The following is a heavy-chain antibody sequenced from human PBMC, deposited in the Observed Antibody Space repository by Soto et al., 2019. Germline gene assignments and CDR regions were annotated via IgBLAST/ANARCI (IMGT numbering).Heavy chain of an antibody. CDR2: ISGSGGST. Sequence: GGSLSLSCAASGFPFSSYAMSWVRQAPGKGLEWVSAISGSGGSTYYADSVKGRFTISRDNSKNTLYLQMNSLRAEDTAVYYCAKAHGATPYYYGMDVWGQGTTVTVSS. V-gene: IGHV3-23*01. D-gene: IGHD1-26*01. CDR1: GFPFSSYA. CDR3: AKAHGATPYYYGMDV. J-gene: IGHJ6*02.